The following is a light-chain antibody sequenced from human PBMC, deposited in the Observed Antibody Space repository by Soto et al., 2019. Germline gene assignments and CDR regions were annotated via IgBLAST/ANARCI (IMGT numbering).Light chain of an antibody. J-gene: IGLJ1*01. V-gene: IGLV1-51*01. CDR2: DNN. CDR1: SSNIGNNY. CDR3: GTWDNSLSAYV. Sequence: QSVLTQPPSVSAAPGQKVTISCSGSSSNIGNNYVSWYQQFPGTAPKLLIYDNNKRPSGIPDRFSGSKSGTSATLGITGLQTGDEADYYCGTWDNSLSAYVFGAGTKLTV.